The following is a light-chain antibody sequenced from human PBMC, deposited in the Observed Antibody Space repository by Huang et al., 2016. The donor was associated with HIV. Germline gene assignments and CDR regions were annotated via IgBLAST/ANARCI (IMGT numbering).Light chain of an antibody. CDR1: QSISTY. Sequence: DSQMTQSPSSLSASVGDRVTITCRASQSISTYLNWYQQKPGKAPKLLIYAASTLQSGVPSRFSGSGSGTDFTLTISSLQHEDVATYYCQQTYSTLTFGPGTKVDIK. CDR2: AAS. V-gene: IGKV1-39*01. CDR3: QQTYSTLT. J-gene: IGKJ3*01.